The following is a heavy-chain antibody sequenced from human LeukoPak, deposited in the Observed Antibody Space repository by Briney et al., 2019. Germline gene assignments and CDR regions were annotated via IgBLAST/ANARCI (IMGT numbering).Heavy chain of an antibody. Sequence: GGSLRLSCAASGFTFSNAWMSWVRQAPGKGLEWVGRIKRKTDGGTTDYAAPVKGRFTISRDDSKNTLYLQMNSLKTEDTAVYYCTTDTNDYGDSYFDYWGQGTLVTVSS. V-gene: IGHV3-15*01. D-gene: IGHD4-17*01. CDR1: GFTFSNAW. CDR2: IKRKTDGGTT. CDR3: TTDTNDYGDSYFDY. J-gene: IGHJ4*02.